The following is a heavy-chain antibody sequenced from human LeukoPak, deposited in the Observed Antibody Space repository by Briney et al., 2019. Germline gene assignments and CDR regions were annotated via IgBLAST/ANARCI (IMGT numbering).Heavy chain of an antibody. V-gene: IGHV4-34*01. J-gene: IGHJ4*02. CDR1: GGSFSGYY. CDR3: ASKGFDY. Sequence: PSETLSLTCAVCGGSFSGYYWSWIRQPPGKGLEWIGEINHSGSTNYNPSLKSRVTISVDTSKNQFSLKLSSVTAADTAVYYCASKGFDYWGQGTLVTVSS. CDR2: INHSGST.